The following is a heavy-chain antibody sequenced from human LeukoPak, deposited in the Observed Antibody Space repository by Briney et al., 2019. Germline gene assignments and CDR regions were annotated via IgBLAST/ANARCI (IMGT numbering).Heavy chain of an antibody. CDR1: GYTFTGYY. CDR3: AKDIAVVPAAIRGGYFDY. D-gene: IGHD2-2*02. J-gene: IGHJ4*02. Sequence: ASVKVSCKASGYTFTGYYMHWVRQAPGQGLEWMGWINPNSGGTNYAQKFQGRVTMTRDTSTSTVYMELSSLRSEDTAVYYCAKDIAVVPAAIRGGYFDYWGQGTLVTVSS. CDR2: INPNSGGT. V-gene: IGHV1-2*02.